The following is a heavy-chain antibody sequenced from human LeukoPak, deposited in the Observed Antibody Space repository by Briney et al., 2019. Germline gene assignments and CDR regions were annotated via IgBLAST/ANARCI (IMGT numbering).Heavy chain of an antibody. CDR1: GFTFSGYW. Sequence: GGSLRLSCAGSGFTFSGYWMIWVRQAPGKGLEWVANIKQDGSEKDYVDSVKGRFTISRDNAKNSLYLQMNSLRVEDTAVYYCARVSSLAVAGFFDYWGQGILVTVSS. CDR3: ARVSSLAVAGFFDY. J-gene: IGHJ4*02. V-gene: IGHV3-7*01. D-gene: IGHD6-19*01. CDR2: IKQDGSEK.